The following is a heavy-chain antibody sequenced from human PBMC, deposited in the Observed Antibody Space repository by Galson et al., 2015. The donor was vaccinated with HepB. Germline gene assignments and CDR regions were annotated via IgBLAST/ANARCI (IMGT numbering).Heavy chain of an antibody. V-gene: IGHV3-72*01. Sequence: SLRLSCAASGFTLNDHYMDWVRQAPGKGLEWAARTRDKGRSYTTEFAASVKGRFTISRDDSQNSMYLQMNTLETEDTAVYYCARGLMGISVVRGVTKRNYHYGMDVWGQGTTVTVSS. CDR3: ARGLMGISVVRGVTKRNYHYGMDV. CDR1: GFTLNDHY. CDR2: TRDKGRSYTT. D-gene: IGHD3-10*01. J-gene: IGHJ6*02.